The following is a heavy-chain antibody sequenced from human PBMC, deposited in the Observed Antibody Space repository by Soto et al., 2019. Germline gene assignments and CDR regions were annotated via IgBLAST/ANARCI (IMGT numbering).Heavy chain of an antibody. D-gene: IGHD5-12*01. CDR2: IFWDDDK. CDR3: LNRPRAYAYYFVS. J-gene: IGHJ4*02. V-gene: IGHV2-5*05. Sequence: PTLVNPTQSLTLTCTFSGFPLTTRGVDVAWIRQPPGKALEWLALIFWDDDKWYGPSLKSRLTITEDTSKNQVVLTMTNMDPVGTATFFFLNRPRAYAYYFVSWGQGIL. CDR1: GFPLTTRGVD.